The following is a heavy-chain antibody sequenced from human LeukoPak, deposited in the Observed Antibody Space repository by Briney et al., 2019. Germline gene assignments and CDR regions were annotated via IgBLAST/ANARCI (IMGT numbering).Heavy chain of an antibody. D-gene: IGHD6-25*01. J-gene: IGHJ6*02. CDR1: GFTFSSYA. CDR2: ISESSGNT. CDR3: AKGLIPGRLRFGVDV. Sequence: GGSLRPSCAASGFTFSSYAMNWVRQAPGKGLEWVSGISESSGNTYYADSVKGRFTISRDNSKNTLYLQMNSLRAEDTAVYYCAKGLIPGRLRFGVDVWGQGTTVTVSS. V-gene: IGHV3-23*01.